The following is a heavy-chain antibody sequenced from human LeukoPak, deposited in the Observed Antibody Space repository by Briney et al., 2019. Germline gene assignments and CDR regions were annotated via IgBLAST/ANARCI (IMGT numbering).Heavy chain of an antibody. CDR2: MNPNSGNI. Sequence: GASVKVSCTASGYTFTSYDINWVRQATGQGLEWMGWMNPNSGNIGYAQKFQGRVTMTRNTSISTAYMELSSLRSEDTAVYYCARGIVGATTLFGYWGQGTLVTVSS. V-gene: IGHV1-8*01. CDR3: ARGIVGATTLFGY. J-gene: IGHJ4*02. D-gene: IGHD1-26*01. CDR1: GYTFTSYD.